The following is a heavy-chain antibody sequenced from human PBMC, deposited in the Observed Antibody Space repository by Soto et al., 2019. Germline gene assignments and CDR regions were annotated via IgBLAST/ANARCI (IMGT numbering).Heavy chain of an antibody. D-gene: IGHD2-21*02. V-gene: IGHV3-48*03. J-gene: IGHJ4*02. CDR2: INYSGSNI. CDR3: ASEALCGADCYFFEY. Sequence: LSCAASGFTFSNPEMFWVRQAPGKGLEWVSKINYSGSNIYYSKSVKGRFTISRDNAKNSLSLQMNSLTDEDTAIYYCASEALCGADCYFFEYWGPGTLVTVS. CDR1: GFTFSNPE.